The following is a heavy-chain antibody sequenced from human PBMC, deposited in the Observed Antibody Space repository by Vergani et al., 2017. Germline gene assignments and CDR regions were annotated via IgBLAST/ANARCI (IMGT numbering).Heavy chain of an antibody. CDR3: ARGGGLGYCSGGSCDRYYYGMDV. CDR2: IIPILGIA. Sequence: QVQLVQSGAEVKKPGSSVKVSCKASGGTFSSYTISWVRQAPGQGLEWMGRIIPILGIANYAQKFQGRVTITADKSTSTAYMELSSLRSEDTAVYYCARGGGLGYCSGGSCDRYYYGMDVWGQGTTVTVSS. J-gene: IGHJ6*02. CDR1: GGTFSSYT. V-gene: IGHV1-69*02. D-gene: IGHD2-15*01.